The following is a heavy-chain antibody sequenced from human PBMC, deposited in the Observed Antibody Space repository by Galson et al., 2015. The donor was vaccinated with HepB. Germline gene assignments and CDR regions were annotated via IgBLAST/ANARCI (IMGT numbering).Heavy chain of an antibody. CDR1: GFTFSSYS. V-gene: IGHV3-21*01. Sequence: SLRLSCASSGFTFSSYSLNWVRPAPGTGLEWVSSISSSSSYIYYADSVKGRFTIFRDNAKNSLYLQMNSLRAEDTAVYYCARDRIVTIFGVVTNDAFDIWGQGTMVTVSS. D-gene: IGHD3-3*01. J-gene: IGHJ3*02. CDR2: ISSSSSYI. CDR3: ARDRIVTIFGVVTNDAFDI.